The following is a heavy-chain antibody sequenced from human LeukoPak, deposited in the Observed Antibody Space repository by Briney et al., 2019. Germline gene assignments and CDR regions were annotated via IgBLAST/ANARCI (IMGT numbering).Heavy chain of an antibody. CDR2: IRYDGSNK. J-gene: IGHJ5*02. Sequence: PGGSLRLSCAASGFTFSSYGMHWVRQALGKGLEWVAFIRYDGSNKYYADSVKGRFTISRDNSKNTLYLQMNSLRAEDTAVYYCARRRFGPQSKAWFDPWGQGTLVTVSS. CDR3: ARRRFGPQSKAWFDP. CDR1: GFTFSSYG. V-gene: IGHV3-30*02. D-gene: IGHD3-10*01.